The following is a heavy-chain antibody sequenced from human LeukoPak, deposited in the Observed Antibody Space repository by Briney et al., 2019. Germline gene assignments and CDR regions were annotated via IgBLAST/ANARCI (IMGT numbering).Heavy chain of an antibody. CDR3: ARQVGVGATLAARGAFDI. D-gene: IGHD1-26*01. Sequence: SETLSLTCTVSGGSISSSSYYWGWIRQPPGKGLEWIGSIYYSGSTYYNPSLKSRVTISVDTSKNQFSLKLSSVTAADTAVYYCARQVGVGATLAARGAFDIWGQGTMVTVSS. V-gene: IGHV4-39*01. J-gene: IGHJ3*02. CDR1: GGSISSSSYY. CDR2: IYYSGST.